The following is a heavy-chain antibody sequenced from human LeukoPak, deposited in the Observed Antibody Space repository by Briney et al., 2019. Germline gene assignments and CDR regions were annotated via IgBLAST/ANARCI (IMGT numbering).Heavy chain of an antibody. CDR1: GFTFSSYA. V-gene: IGHV3-23*01. J-gene: IGHJ4*02. CDR3: AKGHGYSYDSSIDY. CDR2: ISGSGGST. Sequence: GGSLRLSCAASGFTFSSYAMTWVRQAPGKGLEWVSSISGSGGSTYHADSVEGRLTISRGNSKNTLYPQIDSLRAEDTAVYYCAKGHGYSYDSSIDYWGQGTLVTVSS. D-gene: IGHD5-18*01.